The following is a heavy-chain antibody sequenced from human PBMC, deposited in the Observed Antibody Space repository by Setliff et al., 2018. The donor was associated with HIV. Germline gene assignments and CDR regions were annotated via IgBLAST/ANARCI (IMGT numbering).Heavy chain of an antibody. CDR1: GYTFTSYD. CDR2: MNPNSGNT. D-gene: IGHD1-1*01. J-gene: IGHJ6*03. V-gene: IGHV1-8*01. Sequence: ASVKVSCKGSGYTFTSYDINWVRQATGQGLEWMGWMNPNSGNTGYAQKFQGRVTMTRNTSISTAYMEVSSLGSEDTAVYYCAREDATRTWDVWGKGTTVTVS. CDR3: AREDATRTWDV.